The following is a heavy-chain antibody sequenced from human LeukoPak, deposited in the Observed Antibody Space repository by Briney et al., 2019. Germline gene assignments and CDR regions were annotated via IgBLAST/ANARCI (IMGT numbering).Heavy chain of an antibody. Sequence: PGRSLRLSCAASGFTFSSYGMHWVRQAPGKGLEWVAVIWYDGSNKYYADSVKGRFTISRDSSKNTLYLQMNSLRAEDTAVYYCARDSLMGGSYFVYWGQGTLVTVSS. J-gene: IGHJ4*02. D-gene: IGHD1-26*01. CDR3: ARDSLMGGSYFVY. CDR2: IWYDGSNK. V-gene: IGHV3-33*01. CDR1: GFTFSSYG.